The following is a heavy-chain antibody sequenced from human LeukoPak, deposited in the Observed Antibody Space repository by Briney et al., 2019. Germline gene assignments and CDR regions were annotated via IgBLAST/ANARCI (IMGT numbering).Heavy chain of an antibody. CDR1: GGTFSSYA. J-gene: IGHJ6*04. D-gene: IGHD1-26*01. CDR3: VVGATPVDV. CDR2: IIPIFGTA. V-gene: IGHV1-69*13. Sequence: ASVKVSCKASGGTFSSYAISWVRQAPGQGLEWMGGIIPIFGTANYAQKFQGRVTITADESTSTAYMELSSLRSEDTAVYHCVVGATPVDVWGKGTTVTVSS.